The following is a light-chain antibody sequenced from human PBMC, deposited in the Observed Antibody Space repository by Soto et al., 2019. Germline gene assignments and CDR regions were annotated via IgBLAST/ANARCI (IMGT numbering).Light chain of an antibody. J-gene: IGKJ5*01. Sequence: EIVLTQSPATLSVSAGERAILSCRASQTVNNNYLAWCQQKPGQAPRLLIYGASRRATGIPDRFSGSGSGTDVTITISRLQPEDGAVYFCQQYSDLTMTFGQGTRLGIK. CDR3: QQYSDLTMT. V-gene: IGKV3-20*01. CDR2: GAS. CDR1: QTVNNNY.